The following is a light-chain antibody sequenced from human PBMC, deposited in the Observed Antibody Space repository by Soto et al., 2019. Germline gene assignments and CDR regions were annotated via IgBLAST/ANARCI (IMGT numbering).Light chain of an antibody. CDR2: EVS. CDR1: SSDVGGYNY. J-gene: IGLJ3*02. V-gene: IGLV2-14*01. Sequence: QSALTQPASVSGSPGQSITISCTGTSSDVGGYNYVSWYQQHPGKAPKLMIYEVSNRPSGVSNRFSGSKSGNTASLTISGLQAEDEAYYYCNSYTSSSVWVFGGGTKLTVL. CDR3: NSYTSSSVWV.